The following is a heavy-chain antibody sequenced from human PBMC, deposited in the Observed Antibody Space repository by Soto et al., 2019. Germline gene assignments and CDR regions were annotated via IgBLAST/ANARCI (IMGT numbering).Heavy chain of an antibody. J-gene: IGHJ6*02. D-gene: IGHD4-17*01. CDR3: ARDMTTVTTSRYYYYGMDV. CDR2: ISYDGSNK. V-gene: IGHV3-30-3*01. CDR1: GFTFSSYA. Sequence: PGGSLRLSCAASGFTFSSYAMHWVRQAPGKGLEWVAVISYDGSNKYYADSVKGRFTISRDNSKNTLYLQMNSLRAEDTAVYYCARDMTTVTTSRYYYYGMDVWGQGTTVTSP.